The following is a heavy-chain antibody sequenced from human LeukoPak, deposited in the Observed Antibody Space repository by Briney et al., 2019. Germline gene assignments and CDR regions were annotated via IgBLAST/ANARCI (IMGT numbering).Heavy chain of an antibody. V-gene: IGHV3-74*01. D-gene: IGHD1-26*01. CDR2: ISTDGSIT. CDR3: ACYPQYSGSYSL. CDR1: GFTFSSYW. Sequence: PGGSLRLSCAASGFTFSSYWTHWVRQAPGKGLVWVSRISTDGSITTYADSVKGRFTISRDNAKNTLYLQMNSLRVEDTAVYYCACYPQYSGSYSLWGQGTLVTVSS. J-gene: IGHJ4*02.